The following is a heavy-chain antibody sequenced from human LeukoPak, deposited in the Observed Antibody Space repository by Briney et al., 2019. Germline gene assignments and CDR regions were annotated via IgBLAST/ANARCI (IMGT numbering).Heavy chain of an antibody. D-gene: IGHD3-22*01. Sequence: SETLSLTCTVSGGSISSSSYYWGWIRQPPGKGLEWIGSIYYSGSTYYNPSLKSRVTISVDTSKNQFSLKLSSVTAADTAVYYCARRRFFYDSSGRRYNWFDPWGQGTLVTVSS. J-gene: IGHJ5*02. CDR3: ARRRFFYDSSGRRYNWFDP. V-gene: IGHV4-39*07. CDR1: GGSISSSSYY. CDR2: IYYSGST.